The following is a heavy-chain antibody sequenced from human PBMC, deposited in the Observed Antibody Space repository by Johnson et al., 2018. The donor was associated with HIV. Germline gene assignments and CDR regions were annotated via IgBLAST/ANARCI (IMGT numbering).Heavy chain of an antibody. J-gene: IGHJ3*02. CDR2: IKSKTDGGTT. V-gene: IGHV3-15*01. D-gene: IGHD2-21*02. CDR1: GFTLDDYG. CDR3: ARDRGPLVVTAIHDGNSGAFDI. Sequence: EVQLLESGGGVVQPGRSLRLSCAASGFTLDDYGIHWVRQAPGKGLEWVGRIKSKTDGGTTDYAAPVKGRFTISRDDSKNTLYLQMNSLRAEDTAVYYCARDRGPLVVTAIHDGNSGAFDIWGQGTMVTVSS.